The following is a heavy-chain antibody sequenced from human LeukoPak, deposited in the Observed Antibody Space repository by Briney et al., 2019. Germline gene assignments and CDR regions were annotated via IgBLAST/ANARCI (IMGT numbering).Heavy chain of an antibody. CDR1: GYTFTSYG. V-gene: IGHV1-18*01. CDR3: ARARGTATYYDILTGYRTINWFDP. Sequence: ASVKVSCEASGYTFTSYGISWVRQAPGQGLEWMGWISAYNGNTNYAQKLQGRVTMTTDTSTSTAYMELRSLRSDDTAVYYCARARGTATYYDILTGYRTINWFDPWGQGTLVTVSS. CDR2: ISAYNGNT. D-gene: IGHD3-9*01. J-gene: IGHJ5*02.